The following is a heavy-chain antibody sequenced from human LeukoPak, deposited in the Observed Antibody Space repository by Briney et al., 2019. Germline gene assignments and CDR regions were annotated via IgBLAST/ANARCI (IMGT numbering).Heavy chain of an antibody. CDR2: INSDGSST. CDR3: ARGRWGEAFDI. V-gene: IGHV3-74*01. CDR1: GFTFSSYW. J-gene: IGHJ3*02. D-gene: IGHD4-23*01. Sequence: GGSLRLSCAASGFTFSSYWMHWVRQAPGKGLVWVSRINSDGSSTSYADSVKGRLTISRDNAKNTLYLQMNSLGADDTAVYYCARGRWGEAFDIWGQGTMVTVSS.